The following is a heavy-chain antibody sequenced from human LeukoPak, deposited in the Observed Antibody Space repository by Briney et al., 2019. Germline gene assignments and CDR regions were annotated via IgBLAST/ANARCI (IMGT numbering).Heavy chain of an antibody. CDR1: GGSISSGGYY. V-gene: IGHV4-31*03. Sequence: SSETLSLTCTVSGGSISSGGYYWSWIRQHPGKGLEWIGYIYYSGSTYYNPSLKSRVTISVDTSKNQFSLKLSSVTAADTAVYYCARGVAAAGIELADAFDIWGQGTMVTVSS. CDR3: ARGVAAAGIELADAFDI. J-gene: IGHJ3*02. CDR2: IYYSGST. D-gene: IGHD6-13*01.